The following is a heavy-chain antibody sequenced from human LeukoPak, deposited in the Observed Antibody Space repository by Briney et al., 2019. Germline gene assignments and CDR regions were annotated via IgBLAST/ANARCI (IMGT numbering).Heavy chain of an antibody. CDR1: GYAFTGYY. Sequence: RASVKVSCKASGYAFTGYYMHWVRQAPGQGLEWMGWINPNSGGTNYAQKFQGRVTMTRATSISTAYMELSSLRSEDTAVYYWARWAQGFGEDYYYGMDVWGQGPTVTVSS. CDR3: ARWAQGFGEDYYYGMDV. CDR2: INPNSGGT. D-gene: IGHD3-10*01. V-gene: IGHV1-2*02. J-gene: IGHJ6*02.